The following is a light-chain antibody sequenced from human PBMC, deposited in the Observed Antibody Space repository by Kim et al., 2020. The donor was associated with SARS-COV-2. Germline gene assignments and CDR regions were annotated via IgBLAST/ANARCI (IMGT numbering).Light chain of an antibody. CDR1: GLRSYF. CDR2: HKN. CDR3: NSRDSSGAHWV. Sequence: ALGQTVRITCQGGGLRSYFASWYQQKPGQAPVLVIYHKNNRPSGIPDRFSASSSGDTASLTITGAQAEDEADYYCNSRDSSGAHWVFGGGTKLTVL. V-gene: IGLV3-19*01. J-gene: IGLJ3*02.